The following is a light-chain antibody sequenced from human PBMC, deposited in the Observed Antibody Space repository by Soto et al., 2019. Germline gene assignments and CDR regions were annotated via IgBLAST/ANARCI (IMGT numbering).Light chain of an antibody. CDR3: KSYDSSLSGSEV. CDR1: SSNIGAGHD. J-gene: IGLJ1*01. Sequence: QSALTQPPSVSGAPGQRGTISRTGSSSNIGAGHDVHWYQQLPEIAPKLLIYGNGNRPSGVPDRFSGSKSGTSASLAIAGLQADDEADYYCKSYDSSLSGSEVFGTGTKVTVL. CDR2: GNG. V-gene: IGLV1-40*01.